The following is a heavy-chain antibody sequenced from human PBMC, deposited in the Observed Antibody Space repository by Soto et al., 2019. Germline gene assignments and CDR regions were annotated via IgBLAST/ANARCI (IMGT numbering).Heavy chain of an antibody. CDR3: ARQADSSGYYIYFDY. CDR2: INPHSGVT. J-gene: IGHJ4*02. CDR1: GYTFTDYY. D-gene: IGHD3-22*01. Sequence: ASVKVSCKASGYTFTDYYMHCVRQAPGQGPEWMGWINPHSGVTNYAQKFQGWVTMTRDTSITTAYMELRRLRSDDTAVYYCARQADSSGYYIYFDYWGQGTLVTVSS. V-gene: IGHV1-2*04.